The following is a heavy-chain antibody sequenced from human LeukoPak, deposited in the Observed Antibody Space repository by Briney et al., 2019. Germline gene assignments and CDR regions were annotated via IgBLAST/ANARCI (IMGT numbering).Heavy chain of an antibody. Sequence: GASVKVSCKASGGTFSSYAISWVRQAPGQGLEWMGGIIPIFGTANYAQKFQGRVTITADKSTSTAYMELSSLRSEDTAVYYCASGTIFGEVYYYYYMDVWGKGTTVTVSS. CDR2: IIPIFGTA. D-gene: IGHD3-3*01. V-gene: IGHV1-69*06. CDR1: GGTFSSYA. CDR3: ASGTIFGEVYYYYYMDV. J-gene: IGHJ6*03.